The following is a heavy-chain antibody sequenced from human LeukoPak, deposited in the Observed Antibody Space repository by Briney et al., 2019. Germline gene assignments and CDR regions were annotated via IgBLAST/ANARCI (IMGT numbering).Heavy chain of an antibody. CDR2: INPNSGGT. CDR1: GGTFSSYA. Sequence: GASVKVSCKASGGTFSSYAISWVRQAPGQGLEWMGRINPNSGGTNYAQKFQGRVTMTRDTSISTAYMELSRLRSDDTAVYYCARGERWLQMRGLKYYFDYWGQGTLVTVSS. J-gene: IGHJ4*02. D-gene: IGHD5-24*01. V-gene: IGHV1-2*06. CDR3: ARGERWLQMRGLKYYFDY.